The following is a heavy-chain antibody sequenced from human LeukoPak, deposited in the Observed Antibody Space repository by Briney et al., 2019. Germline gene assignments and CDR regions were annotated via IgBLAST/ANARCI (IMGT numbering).Heavy chain of an antibody. CDR2: IYTSGST. J-gene: IGHJ6*03. D-gene: IGHD1-7*01. CDR3: AREGDYNWNYRAYYYYYMDV. CDR1: GGSISSGSYY. V-gene: IGHV4-61*02. Sequence: SQTLSLTCTVSGGSISSGSYYWSWIRQPTGKGLEWIGRIYTSGSTNYNPSLKSRVTISVDTSKNQFSLKLSSVTAADTAVYYCAREGDYNWNYRAYYYYYMDVWGKGTTVTVSS.